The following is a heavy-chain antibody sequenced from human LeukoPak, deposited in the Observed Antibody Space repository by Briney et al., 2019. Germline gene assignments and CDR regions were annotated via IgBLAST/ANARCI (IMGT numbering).Heavy chain of an antibody. V-gene: IGHV2-5*01. Sequence: SGPTLVNPTQTLTLTCTFSGFSLSTSGVGVGWIRQPPGKALEWLALIYWNDDKRYSPSLKSRLTITKDTSKNQVVLTMTNMDPADTATYYCAHRWETAMGFDYWGQGTLVTVSS. J-gene: IGHJ4*02. CDR3: AHRWETAMGFDY. CDR1: GFSLSTSGVG. CDR2: IYWNDDK. D-gene: IGHD5-18*01.